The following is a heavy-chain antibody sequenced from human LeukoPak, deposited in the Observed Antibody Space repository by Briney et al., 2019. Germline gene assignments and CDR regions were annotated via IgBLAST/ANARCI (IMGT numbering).Heavy chain of an antibody. V-gene: IGHV1-69*06. J-gene: IGHJ3*02. CDR3: ARDLGSMIVVDAFDI. CDR1: GGTFSSYA. D-gene: IGHD3-22*01. Sequence: SVKVSCKASGGTFSSYAISWVRQAPGQGLEWMGGIIPIFGTANYAQKFQGRVTITADKSTSTAYMELSSLRSEDTAVYYCARDLGSMIVVDAFDIWGQGTMVTVSS. CDR2: IIPIFGTA.